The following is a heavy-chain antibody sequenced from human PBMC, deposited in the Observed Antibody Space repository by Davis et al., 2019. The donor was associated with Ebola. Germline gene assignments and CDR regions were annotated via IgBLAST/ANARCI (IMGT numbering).Heavy chain of an antibody. CDR3: ARGQRLSEY. CDR2: IWYDGSNK. CDR1: GFTFSDYA. Sequence: PGGSLRLPCAASGFTFSDYAMHWVRQAPGKGLEWVIVIWYDGSNKYSADSVKGRFTISRDNSKNTVHLQMNSLRAEDTAIYYCARGQRLSEYWGQGTPVTVSS. V-gene: IGHV3-33*01. J-gene: IGHJ4*02.